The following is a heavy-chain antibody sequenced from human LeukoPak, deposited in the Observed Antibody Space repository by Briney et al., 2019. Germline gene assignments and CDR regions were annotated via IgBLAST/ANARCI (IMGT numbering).Heavy chain of an antibody. D-gene: IGHD2-2*01. V-gene: IGHV4-59*01. CDR3: ARLRPYCSSTSCYAGDFQH. CDR2: IYYSGST. Sequence: SETLSLTCTVSGGFIGSFYWSWIRQPPGKGLEWIGYIYYSGSTDYNPSLKSRATISVDTSKNQFSLNLSSVTAADTAVYYCARLRPYCSSTSCYAGDFQHWGQGTLVTVSS. J-gene: IGHJ1*01. CDR1: GGFIGSFY.